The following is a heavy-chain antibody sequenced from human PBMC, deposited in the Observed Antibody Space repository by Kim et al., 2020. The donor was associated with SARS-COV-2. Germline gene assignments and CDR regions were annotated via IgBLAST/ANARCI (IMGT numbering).Heavy chain of an antibody. V-gene: IGHV3-23*01. CDR2: ISGSGGST. CDR1: GFTFSSYA. J-gene: IGHJ1*01. Sequence: GGSLRLSCAASGFTFSSYAMSWVRQAPGKGLEWVSAISGSGGSTYYANSVKGRFTISRDNSRDTLDLQMNSLRAEDTAVYYCANSYWLLSSAGYFQHWGQGTLVTVSS. CDR3: ANSYWLLSSAGYFQH. D-gene: IGHD3-22*01.